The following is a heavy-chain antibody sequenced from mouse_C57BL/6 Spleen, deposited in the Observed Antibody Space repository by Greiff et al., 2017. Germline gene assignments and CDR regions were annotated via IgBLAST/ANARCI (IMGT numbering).Heavy chain of an antibody. V-gene: IGHV1-82*01. D-gene: IGHD4-1*01. Sequence: VQLQQSGPELVKPGASVKISCKASGYAFSSSWMNWVKQRPGKGLEWIGRIYPGDGDTNYNGKFTGKATLTADKSSSTAYMPLSSLTSEYSAVYFCAQLTGDYWGQGTTLTVSS. J-gene: IGHJ2*01. CDR2: IYPGDGDT. CDR1: GYAFSSSW. CDR3: AQLTGDY.